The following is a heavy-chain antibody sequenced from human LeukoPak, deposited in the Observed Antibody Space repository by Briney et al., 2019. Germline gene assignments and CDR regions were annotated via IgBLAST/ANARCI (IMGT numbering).Heavy chain of an antibody. CDR1: GFRFNNYG. CDR2: TWYDGSNK. V-gene: IGHV3-33*06. CDR3: VKDEVYLDSGGYPTPDTTLDY. J-gene: IGHJ4*02. D-gene: IGHD3-22*01. Sequence: GGSLRLSCAASGFRFNNYGIHWVRQAPGRGLEWVAVTWYDGSNKYYADSVRDRFTVSRDNSKNTVYLQMNSLRVEDTAVYYCVKDEVYLDSGGYPTPDTTLDYWGQGTLVTVSS.